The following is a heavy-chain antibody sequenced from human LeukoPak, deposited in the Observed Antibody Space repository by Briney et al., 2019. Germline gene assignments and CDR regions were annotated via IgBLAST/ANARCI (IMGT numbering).Heavy chain of an antibody. D-gene: IGHD3-9*01. CDR2: ISSDGNTV. V-gene: IGHV3-11*04. CDR1: GFTFSDYY. Sequence: GGSLRLSCAASGFTFSDYYMSWIRQAPGKGLEWVSYISSDGNTVSYADSVKGRFTISRDNVKNSLYLQMNSLTAEDTAVYYCSLNDILTGYYTPKDAYDIWGPGTMVTVSS. J-gene: IGHJ3*02. CDR3: SLNDILTGYYTPKDAYDI.